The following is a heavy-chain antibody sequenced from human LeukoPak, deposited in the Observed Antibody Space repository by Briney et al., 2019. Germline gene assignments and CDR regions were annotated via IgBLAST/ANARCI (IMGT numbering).Heavy chain of an antibody. V-gene: IGHV4-61*01. CDR3: ASEVSEKYCSGGSCSHTNWFDP. Sequence: SETLSLTCTVSGGSISSSSYYWSWIRQPPGKGLEWIGYIYYSGSTNYNPSLKSRVTISVDTSKNQFSLKLSSVTAADTAVYYCASEVSEKYCSGGSCSHTNWFDPWGQGTLVTVSS. CDR2: IYYSGST. CDR1: GGSISSSSYY. D-gene: IGHD2-15*01. J-gene: IGHJ5*02.